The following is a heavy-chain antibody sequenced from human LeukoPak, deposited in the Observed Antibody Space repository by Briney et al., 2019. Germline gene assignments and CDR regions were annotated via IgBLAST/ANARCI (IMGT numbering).Heavy chain of an antibody. CDR3: ARVYCRSTSCDYFDY. CDR2: INPNSGGT. Sequence: ASVKVSCKASGYTFTDYYMHCVRQAPGQRLECMGWINPNSGGTNYAQKFRGRVTMTTDTSISTSYMELSGLRSDDTAVYSCARVYCRSTSCDYFDYWGQGTLVTVSS. CDR1: GYTFTDYY. V-gene: IGHV1-2*02. D-gene: IGHD2-2*01. J-gene: IGHJ4*02.